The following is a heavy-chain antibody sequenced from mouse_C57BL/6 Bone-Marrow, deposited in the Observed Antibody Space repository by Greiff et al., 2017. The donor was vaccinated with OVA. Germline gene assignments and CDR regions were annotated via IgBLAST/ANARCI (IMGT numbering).Heavy chain of an antibody. Sequence: QVQLQQPGAELVKPGASVKLSCKASGYTFTSYWMHWVKQRPGRGLEWIGRIDPNSGGTKYNEKFKSKATMTVDKPSSPAYMQLSSLTSEDSAVYYCALTFFITTLLFDYWGQGTTLTVSS. J-gene: IGHJ2*01. V-gene: IGHV1-72*01. CDR2: IDPNSGGT. CDR1: GYTFTSYW. CDR3: ALTFFITTLLFDY. D-gene: IGHD1-2*01.